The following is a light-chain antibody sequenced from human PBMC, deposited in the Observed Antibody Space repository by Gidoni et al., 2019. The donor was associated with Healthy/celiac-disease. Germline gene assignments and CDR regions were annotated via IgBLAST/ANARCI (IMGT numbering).Light chain of an antibody. CDR2: SNN. CDR3: AAWDDSLNGSWV. J-gene: IGLJ3*02. Sequence: QSVLTQPPSASGTTGQRVTISCSGSSSNIGSNTVNWYQQLPGTAPNLLIYSNNQRPSGVPDRFSGSKSGTSASLAISGLQSEDEADYYCAAWDDSLNGSWVFGGGTKLTVL. CDR1: SSNIGSNT. V-gene: IGLV1-44*01.